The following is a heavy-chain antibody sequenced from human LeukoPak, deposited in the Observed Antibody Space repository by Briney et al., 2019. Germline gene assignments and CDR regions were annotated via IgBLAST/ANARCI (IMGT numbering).Heavy chain of an antibody. J-gene: IGHJ4*02. CDR2: ISSSSTI. Sequence: GGSLRLSCAASGFTFSSYSMNWVRQAPGKGLEWVSYISSSSTIYYADSVKGRFTISRDNAKNSLYLQMNSLRDEGTAVYYCARARVWGQGTLVTVSS. CDR3: ARARV. V-gene: IGHV3-48*02. CDR1: GFTFSSYS.